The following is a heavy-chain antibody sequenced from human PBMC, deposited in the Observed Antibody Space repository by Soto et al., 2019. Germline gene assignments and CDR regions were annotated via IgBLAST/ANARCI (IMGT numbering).Heavy chain of an antibody. CDR3: ARLGGYCSSTSCYGFYGMDV. V-gene: IGHV4-39*01. CDR2: FYYSEST. D-gene: IGHD2-2*01. J-gene: IGHJ6*02. CDR1: GGAISSGPYS. Sequence: SETLSLTCTVSGGAISSGPYSWGWIRQPPGEGLEWIGTFYYSESTYYNPSLEGRVTISVDTSKNQFSLKVSSVTVADTAVYYCARLGGYCSSTSCYGFYGMDVWGQGTTVTVSS.